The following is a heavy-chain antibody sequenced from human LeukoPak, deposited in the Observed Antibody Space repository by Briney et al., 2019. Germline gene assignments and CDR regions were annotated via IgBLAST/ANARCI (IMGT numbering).Heavy chain of an antibody. J-gene: IGHJ4*02. CDR1: GYSFTSHW. CDR3: ARLRWPRGGRSSFDY. D-gene: IGHD3-10*01. CDR2: VNPDDSDT. V-gene: IGHV5-51*01. Sequence: GESLKISCKGSGYSFTSHWIGWVRQMPGKGLEWMGIVNPDDSDTIYSPSFQGQVTISADESITTAYLQWSSLKASDIAMYYCARLRWPRGGRSSFDYWGQGALVTVSS.